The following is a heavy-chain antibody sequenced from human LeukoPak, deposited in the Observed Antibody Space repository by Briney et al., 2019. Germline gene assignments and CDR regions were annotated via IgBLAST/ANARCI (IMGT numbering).Heavy chain of an antibody. J-gene: IGHJ4*02. V-gene: IGHV3-30*18. Sequence: HPGGSLRLSCAATGFTFSRYGMHWVRQAPGKGLEWVARISYDGSNKHYGDSVKGRFTIARDNSKNTLFLQMNSLRGEDTAVYYCAKEGRRYFDYWGQGNLVTVST. CDR3: AKEGRRYFDY. CDR2: ISYDGSNK. CDR1: GFTFSRYG.